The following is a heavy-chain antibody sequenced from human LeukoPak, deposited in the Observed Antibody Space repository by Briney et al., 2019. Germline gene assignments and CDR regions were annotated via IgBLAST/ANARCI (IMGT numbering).Heavy chain of an antibody. CDR3: ARGGHDPGIPFDI. Sequence: GGSLRLSCAASGFTFSSYEMNWVRQAPGKGLEWVSYISSRGSAIYYADSVKGRFTISRDNAKNSLYLQMSSLRADATAVYYCARGGHDPGIPFDIWGQGTMVTVSS. CDR1: GFTFSSYE. V-gene: IGHV3-48*03. D-gene: IGHD1-1*01. J-gene: IGHJ3*02. CDR2: ISSRGSAI.